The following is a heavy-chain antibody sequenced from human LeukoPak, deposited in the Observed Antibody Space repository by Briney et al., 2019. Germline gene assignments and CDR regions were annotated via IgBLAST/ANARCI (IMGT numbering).Heavy chain of an antibody. J-gene: IGHJ4*02. Sequence: SGPALVKPTQTLTLTCTFSGFSLSTSGMCVSWIRQPPGKALEWIGYIYYSGSTNYNPSLKSRVTISVDTSKNQFSLKLSSVTAADTAVYYCARAVTHYSSSWPFDYWGQGTLVTVSS. CDR2: IYYSGST. CDR1: GFSLSTSGMC. CDR3: ARAVTHYSSSWPFDY. D-gene: IGHD6-13*01. V-gene: IGHV4-61*08.